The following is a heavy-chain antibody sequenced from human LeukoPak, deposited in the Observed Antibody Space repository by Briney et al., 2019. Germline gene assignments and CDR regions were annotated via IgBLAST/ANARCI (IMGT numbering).Heavy chain of an antibody. V-gene: IGHV3-33*06. Sequence: GGSLRLSCSASGFTLDNFGMHWVRQAPGKGLEWVAVIWYDGSNEYYADSVKGRFTISRDNSKNTVYLQMNSLRAEDTAVYYCAKDYDILTADDAFDIWGQGTMVTVSS. CDR3: AKDYDILTADDAFDI. CDR2: IWYDGSNE. D-gene: IGHD3-9*01. J-gene: IGHJ3*02. CDR1: GFTLDNFG.